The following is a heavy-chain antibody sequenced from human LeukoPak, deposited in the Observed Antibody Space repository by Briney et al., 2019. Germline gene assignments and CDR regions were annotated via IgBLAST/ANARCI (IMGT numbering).Heavy chain of an antibody. J-gene: IGHJ4*02. Sequence: GGSLRLSCAASGFTFSTYWVHWVRRAPGKGLEWVATINQDGSQKNYVDSVKGRFTISRDNAKSSLYLQTNGLRVEDTAVYYCVSAPGWTLDYWGQGTLVTVSS. CDR1: GFTFSTYW. V-gene: IGHV3-7*01. D-gene: IGHD3/OR15-3a*01. CDR3: VSAPGWTLDY. CDR2: INQDGSQK.